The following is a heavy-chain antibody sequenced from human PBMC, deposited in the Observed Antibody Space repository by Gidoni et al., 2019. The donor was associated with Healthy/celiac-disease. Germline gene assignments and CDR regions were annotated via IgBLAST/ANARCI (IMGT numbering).Heavy chain of an antibody. D-gene: IGHD4-17*01. J-gene: IGHJ6*03. CDR2: IYYSGST. CDR3: ARQLEDGDYAPQYYYYYYMDV. V-gene: IGHV4-39*01. CDR1: GGSISSSSYY. Sequence: QLQLQESGPGLVKPSETLSLTCTVSGGSISSSSYYWGWIRQPPGKGLEWIGSIYYSGSTYYNPSLKSRVTISVDTSKNQFSLKLSSVTAADTAVYYCARQLEDGDYAPQYYYYYYMDVWGKGTTVTVSS.